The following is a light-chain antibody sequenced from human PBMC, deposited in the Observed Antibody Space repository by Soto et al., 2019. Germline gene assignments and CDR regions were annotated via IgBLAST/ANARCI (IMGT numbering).Light chain of an antibody. CDR2: SNN. CDR1: SSNIGSNY. CDR3: AAWDDSLSVV. J-gene: IGLJ2*01. Sequence: QAVVTQPTSASGTPGQRVTISCSGSSSNIGSNYVYWYQQLPGTAPKLLIYSNNQRPSGVPDRFSGSKSGTSASLAISGLRSEDEADYYCAAWDDSLSVVFGGGTKLTVL. V-gene: IGLV1-47*02.